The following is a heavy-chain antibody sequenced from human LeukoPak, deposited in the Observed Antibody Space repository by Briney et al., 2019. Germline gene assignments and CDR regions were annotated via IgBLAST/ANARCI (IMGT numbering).Heavy chain of an antibody. V-gene: IGHV4-4*07. D-gene: IGHD4-17*01. CDR3: ARASYGDYNFDY. J-gene: IGHJ4*02. CDR1: GYSISNGYY. Sequence: SETLSLTCTVSGYSISNGYYWGWIRQPAGKGLEWIGRIYTSGSTNSNPSLKGRVTMSVDTSKNQFSLKLTSVTAADTAVYYCARASYGDYNFDYWGQGTLVTVSS. CDR2: IYTSGST.